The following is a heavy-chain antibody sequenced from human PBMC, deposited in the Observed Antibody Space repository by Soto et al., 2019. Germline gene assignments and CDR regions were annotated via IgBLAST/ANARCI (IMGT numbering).Heavy chain of an antibody. CDR2: ISGSDGST. CDR3: AKLSLRPYYYDSSGRYFDY. Sequence: EVHLLESGGGLVQPGGSLRLSCAASGFTFSSYAMSWVRQAPGKGLEWVSGISGSDGSTYYADSVKGRFTISRDNSKNTLYVQRNRLRAEDTAVYYCAKLSLRPYYYDSSGRYFDYWGQGTLVTVSS. D-gene: IGHD3-22*01. J-gene: IGHJ4*02. V-gene: IGHV3-23*01. CDR1: GFTFSSYA.